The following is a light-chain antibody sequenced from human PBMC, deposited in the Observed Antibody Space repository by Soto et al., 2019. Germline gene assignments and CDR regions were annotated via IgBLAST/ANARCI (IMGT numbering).Light chain of an antibody. J-gene: IGLJ2*01. CDR3: AAWDDSLSVL. Sequence: QSVLTQPPSASGTPGQRVTTSCSGSSSNIGSNYVYWYQQLPGTAPKLLIYSNNQRPSGVPDRFSGSKSGTSASLAISGLRSEDEADYYCAAWDDSLSVLFGGGTQLTVL. CDR1: SSNIGSNY. V-gene: IGLV1-47*02. CDR2: SNN.